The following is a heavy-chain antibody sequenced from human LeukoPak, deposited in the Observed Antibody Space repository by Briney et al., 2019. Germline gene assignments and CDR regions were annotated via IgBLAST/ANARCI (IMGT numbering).Heavy chain of an antibody. CDR3: AKKSVAVQTSGGVGYFDY. V-gene: IGHV3-23*01. CDR1: GFTFSSYA. CDR2: ISDSGGST. J-gene: IGHJ4*02. D-gene: IGHD5/OR15-5a*01. Sequence: GGSLRLSCAASGFTFSSYAMSWVRQAPGKGLEWVSVISDSGGSTYYADSVKGRFTISRDNSKNTLYLQMNSLRAEDTAVYYCAKKSVAVQTSGGVGYFDYWDQGTLVTVSS.